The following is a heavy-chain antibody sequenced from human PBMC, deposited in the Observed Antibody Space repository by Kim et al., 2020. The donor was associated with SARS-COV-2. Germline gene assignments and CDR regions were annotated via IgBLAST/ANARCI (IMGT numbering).Heavy chain of an antibody. V-gene: IGHV3-72*01. D-gene: IGHD3-16*01. Sequence: GGSLRLSCAASGFTFSDHYMDWVRQAPGKGLEWVGRTRNKANSYTTEYAASVKGRFTISRDDSKNSLYLQMNSLKTEDTAVYYCARLGIRDRLVDYWGQGTLVTVSS. J-gene: IGHJ4*02. CDR3: ARLGIRDRLVDY. CDR1: GFTFSDHY. CDR2: TRNKANSYTT.